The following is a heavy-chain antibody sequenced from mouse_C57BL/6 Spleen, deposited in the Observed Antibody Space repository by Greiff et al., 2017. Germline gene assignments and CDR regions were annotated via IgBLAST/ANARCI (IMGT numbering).Heavy chain of an antibody. Sequence: VQLQQSGPELVKPGASVKMSCKASGYTFTDYNMHWVKQSPGKSLEWIGYINPNNGGTSYNQKFKGKATLTVNKSSSTAYMELRSLTSEDSAVYYCARGDYGTTVVRDYWGQGTTLTVSS. CDR3: ARGDYGTTVVRDY. V-gene: IGHV1-22*01. D-gene: IGHD1-1*01. CDR2: INPNNGGT. CDR1: GYTFTDYN. J-gene: IGHJ2*01.